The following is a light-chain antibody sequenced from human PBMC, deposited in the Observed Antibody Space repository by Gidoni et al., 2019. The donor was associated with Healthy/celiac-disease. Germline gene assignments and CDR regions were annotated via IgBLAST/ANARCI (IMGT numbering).Light chain of an antibody. Sequence: SRMTQSPSSFSASTGDRVTITCRASQGISSYLAWYQQKPGKAPKLLIYAASTLQSGVPSRFSGSGSGTDFTLTISCLQSEDFATYYFQQYYSYPWTFGQGTKVEIK. CDR1: QGISSY. J-gene: IGKJ1*01. CDR3: QQYYSYPWT. CDR2: AAS. V-gene: IGKV1-8*01.